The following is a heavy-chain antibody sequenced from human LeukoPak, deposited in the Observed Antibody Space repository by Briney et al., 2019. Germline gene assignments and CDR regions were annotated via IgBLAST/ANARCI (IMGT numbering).Heavy chain of an antibody. CDR3: ARHKADIVVVPAAVYYYYYHMDV. J-gene: IGHJ6*03. D-gene: IGHD2-2*01. CDR2: IYYSGST. V-gene: IGHV4-39*01. Sequence: SETLSLTCTVSGGSISSSNYYWGWIRQPPGKGLGWIGSIYYSGSTYYNPSLKSRVTISVDTSKNQFSLKLSSVTAADTAVYYCARHKADIVVVPAAVYYYYYHMDVWGKGTTVTVSS. CDR1: GGSISSSNYY.